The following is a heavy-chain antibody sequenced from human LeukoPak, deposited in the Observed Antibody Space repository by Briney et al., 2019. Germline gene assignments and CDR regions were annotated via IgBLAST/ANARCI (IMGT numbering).Heavy chain of an antibody. D-gene: IGHD6-13*01. CDR2: IYYSAST. CDR1: GGSINSSSYY. V-gene: IGHV4-39*01. CDR3: ARRTIAAVASFWFDP. Sequence: SETLSLTCTVSGGSINSSSYYWVWIREPPGLGLMWLGSIYYSASTYYYPSLKGPVTISVATTQYSFYLKLRSVPAAALAVYYFARRTIAAVASFWFDPWGQGTLVTVSS. J-gene: IGHJ5*02.